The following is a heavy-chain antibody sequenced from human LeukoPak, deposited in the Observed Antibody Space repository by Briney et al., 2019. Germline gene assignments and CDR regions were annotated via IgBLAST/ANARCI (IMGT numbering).Heavy chain of an antibody. Sequence: SETLSLTCAVYGGSFSGYYWSWIRQPPGKGLEWIGEINHSGSTNYNPSLKSRVTISVDTSKNQFSLKLSSVTAADTAVYYCARDSLVKGIADRYYYYGMDVWGQGTTVTVSS. D-gene: IGHD6-13*01. CDR1: GGSFSGYY. V-gene: IGHV4-34*01. CDR2: INHSGST. CDR3: ARDSLVKGIADRYYYYGMDV. J-gene: IGHJ6*02.